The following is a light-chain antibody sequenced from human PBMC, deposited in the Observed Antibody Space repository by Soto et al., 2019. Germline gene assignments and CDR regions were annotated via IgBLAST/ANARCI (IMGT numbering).Light chain of an antibody. CDR3: SSYAGRSSPPYV. CDR2: DVN. J-gene: IGLJ1*01. CDR1: SGAVGGYNY. Sequence: QSALTQPASVSGSPGQSITISCTGTSGAVGGYNYVSWYQQHPGKAPKLMIYDVNNRPSGISYRFSGSKSGNTASLTISGLQAEDEADYYCSSYAGRSSPPYVFGTGTKLTVL. V-gene: IGLV2-14*01.